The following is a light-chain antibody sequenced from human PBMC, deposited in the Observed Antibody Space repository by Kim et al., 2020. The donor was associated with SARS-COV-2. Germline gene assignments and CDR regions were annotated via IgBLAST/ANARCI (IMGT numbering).Light chain of an antibody. CDR1: QSLLHRDGTTY. J-gene: IGKJ2*03. V-gene: IGKV2-24*01. Sequence: DIVMTQTPLSSPVTLGQPASISCRSSQSLLHRDGTTYLSWLHQRPGQPPRLLIYKTSYRFSGVSDRFSGSGAGTDFTLKINRVEAEDVGIYYCMQAAHYPHSFGQGTKLEI. CDR2: KTS. CDR3: MQAAHYPHS.